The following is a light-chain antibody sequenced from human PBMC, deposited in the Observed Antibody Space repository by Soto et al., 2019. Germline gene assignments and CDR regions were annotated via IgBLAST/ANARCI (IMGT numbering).Light chain of an antibody. CDR1: NVGTKS. CDR3: QVWHTTTSHGV. Sequence: SSELTQPPSVSVAPGQTARITCGGNNVGTKSVHWYQQKPGQAPVLVVYDDRDRPSGIPERFSGYNSENTATLTISRVDAGDEADYYCQVWHTTTSHGVFGGGTKVTVL. V-gene: IGLV3-21*02. CDR2: DDR. J-gene: IGLJ3*02.